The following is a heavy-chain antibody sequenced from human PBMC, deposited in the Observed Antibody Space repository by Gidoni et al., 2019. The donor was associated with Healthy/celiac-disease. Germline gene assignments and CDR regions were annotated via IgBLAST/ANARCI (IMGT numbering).Heavy chain of an antibody. CDR3: ARGRVSSGYYYYFDY. CDR1: GFTFSDHY. V-gene: IGHV3-72*01. J-gene: IGHJ4*02. CDR2: TRNKANSYTT. D-gene: IGHD3-22*01. Sequence: EVQLVESGGGLVQPGGPLRLSCAASGFTFSDHYMDWVRQAPGKGLEWVGRTRNKANSYTTKYAASVKGRFTISRDDSKNSLYLQMNSLKTEDTAVYYCARGRVSSGYYYYFDYWGQGTLVTVSS.